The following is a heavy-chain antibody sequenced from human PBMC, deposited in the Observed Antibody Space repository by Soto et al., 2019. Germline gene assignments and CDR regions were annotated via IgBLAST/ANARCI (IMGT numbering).Heavy chain of an antibody. J-gene: IGHJ4*02. V-gene: IGHV4-4*07. CDR3: ARDGRGVGAAHFDY. CDR1: GGSISGYY. D-gene: IGHD2-15*01. CDR2: IHASGST. Sequence: NPSETLSLTCTVSGGSISGYYWSWIRQPAGKGLEWIGRIHASGSTNYNPSLKSRVTMSVDTSKNQFSLKLGSVTAADTAVYYCARDGRGVGAAHFDYWGQGTLVTVSS.